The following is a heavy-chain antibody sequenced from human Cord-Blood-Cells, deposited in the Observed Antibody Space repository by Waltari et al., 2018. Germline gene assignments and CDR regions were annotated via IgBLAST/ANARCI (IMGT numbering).Heavy chain of an antibody. V-gene: IGHV4-38-2*01. D-gene: IGHD1-7*01. CDR2: IYHSGST. Sequence: QVQLQESGPGLVKASETLSLTCAGSGYSISSGYDWGWIRQPPGKGLEWIGSIYHSGSTYYNPSLTSRVTISVDTSKNQFSLKLSSVTAADTAVDYCARTRTGTTDYWGQGTLVTVSS. J-gene: IGHJ4*02. CDR3: ARTRTGTTDY. CDR1: GYSISSGYD.